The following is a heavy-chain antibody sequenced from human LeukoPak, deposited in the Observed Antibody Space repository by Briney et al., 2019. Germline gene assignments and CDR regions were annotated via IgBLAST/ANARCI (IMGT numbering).Heavy chain of an antibody. CDR1: GGSISSSSYY. V-gene: IGHV4-39*07. CDR2: IYYSGST. CDR3: AREPRIQLWLVLDY. D-gene: IGHD5-18*01. J-gene: IGHJ4*02. Sequence: PSETLSLTCTVSGGSISSSSYYWGWIRQPPGKGLEWIGSIYYSGSTYYNPSLKSRVTISVDTSKNQFSLKLSSVTAADTAVYYCAREPRIQLWLVLDYWGQGTLVTVSS.